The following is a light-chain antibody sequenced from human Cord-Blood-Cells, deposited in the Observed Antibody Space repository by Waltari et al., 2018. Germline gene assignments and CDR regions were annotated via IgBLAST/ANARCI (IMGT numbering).Light chain of an antibody. CDR1: KLGDNY. CDR2: QDS. V-gene: IGLV3-1*01. Sequence: SYELTQPPSVSVSPGQTASITCSGDKLGDNYAGWYQQKPGQSPVLVIYQDSKRPSGIPERLSGYNAGNTATLTICGTQSMDEADYYCQAWDSSTVVFVGGTKLTVL. CDR3: QAWDSSTVV. J-gene: IGLJ2*01.